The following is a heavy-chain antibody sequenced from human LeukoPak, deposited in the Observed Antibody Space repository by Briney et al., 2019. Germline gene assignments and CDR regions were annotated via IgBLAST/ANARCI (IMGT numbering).Heavy chain of an antibody. V-gene: IGHV3-21*01. CDR1: GFTFSSNS. Sequence: GESLRLSCAASGFTFSSNSMNWVRQAPGKGLEWVSSISNSGSYVYYADSVKGRFTISRDNTKNSLYLQMNSLRAEDTAVYYCARGRGLYSSSSSGSDYWGQGTLVTVSS. CDR3: ARGRGLYSSSSSGSDY. J-gene: IGHJ4*02. CDR2: ISNSGSYV. D-gene: IGHD6-6*01.